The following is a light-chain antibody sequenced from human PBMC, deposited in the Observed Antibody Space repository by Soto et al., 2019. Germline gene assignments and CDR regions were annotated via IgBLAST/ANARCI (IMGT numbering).Light chain of an antibody. CDR2: GAS. J-gene: IGKJ1*01. V-gene: IGKV3-20*01. CDR3: QQYGNSLWT. CDR1: QSIDKSQ. Sequence: EIVLTQSPGTLSLSPGERASLSCRASQSIDKSQLVWFQQKPGQAPRLLIYGASSRASGIPDRFSGSGSGTDFTLTISRLETEDFAVYYCQQYGNSLWTFGQGTKVEIK.